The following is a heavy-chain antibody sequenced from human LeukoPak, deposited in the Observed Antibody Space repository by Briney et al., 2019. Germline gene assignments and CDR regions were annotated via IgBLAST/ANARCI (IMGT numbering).Heavy chain of an antibody. CDR3: ARRELGILYYFDY. Sequence: GESLKISCKASGYNFPGDWIGWVRQVSGKGLEWMGIIYPSDSDTTYSPSFQGQVTISADKSISTAYLQWSSLKASDTAMYYCARRELGILYYFDYWGQGTLVTVSS. V-gene: IGHV5-51*01. CDR2: IYPSDSDT. CDR1: GYNFPGDW. D-gene: IGHD7-27*01. J-gene: IGHJ4*02.